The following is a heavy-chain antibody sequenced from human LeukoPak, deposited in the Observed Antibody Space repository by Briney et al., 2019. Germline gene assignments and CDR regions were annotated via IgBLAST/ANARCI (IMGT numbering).Heavy chain of an antibody. Sequence: QPGGSLRLSCAVSGFSVTNNYMSWLRKAPGKGLEWVSVFYVGGATYYADSVKGRFTISRDNSENTLYLQMKSLRAEDTAVYYCARGDGYNFFDYWGQGTLVTVSS. J-gene: IGHJ4*02. CDR2: FYVGGAT. CDR1: GFSVTNNY. D-gene: IGHD5-24*01. CDR3: ARGDGYNFFDY. V-gene: IGHV3-53*01.